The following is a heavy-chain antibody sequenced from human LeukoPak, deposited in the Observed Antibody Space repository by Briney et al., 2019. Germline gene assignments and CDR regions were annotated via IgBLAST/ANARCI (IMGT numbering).Heavy chain of an antibody. J-gene: IGHJ4*02. Sequence: GGSLRLFCGASGFIFRSYSMTWVRQAPGKGLEGVSVISDSGGSTYYADSVRGGFTISRDDSKNTLYLQRNSLRAEDTAVYYCAKGGDSYGYYWGQGTLVTVSS. CDR2: ISDSGGST. V-gene: IGHV3-23*01. CDR1: GFIFRSYS. CDR3: AKGGDSYGYY. D-gene: IGHD5-18*01.